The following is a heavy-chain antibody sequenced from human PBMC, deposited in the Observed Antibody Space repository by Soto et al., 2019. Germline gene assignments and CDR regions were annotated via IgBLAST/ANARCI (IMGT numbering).Heavy chain of an antibody. D-gene: IGHD1-26*01. Sequence: QVQLVQSGAEVKKPGDSVKVSCKASGYTFTTYALHWVRQAPGQRPEWMGWINPASGHTKYSKKFQDRVTITRDTSASTGYMELSSRRSEDTAVDYCGRSVVGATGEILYNAMDVWGQVTTVTVSS. CDR1: GYTFTTYA. CDR3: GRSVVGATGEILYNAMDV. CDR2: INPASGHT. J-gene: IGHJ6*02. V-gene: IGHV1-3*01.